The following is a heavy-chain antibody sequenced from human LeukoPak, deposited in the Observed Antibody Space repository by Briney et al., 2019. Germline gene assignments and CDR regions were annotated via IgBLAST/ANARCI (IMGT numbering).Heavy chain of an antibody. Sequence: ASVKVSCKASGYTFGTYYVHWVRQAPGQGLEWMGIINPSGGATSYAQKFQGRVTLTRDMSTSTVYMELSSLRSEDTAVYYCARGPTGYSSSWIDYWGQGTLVTVSS. J-gene: IGHJ4*02. V-gene: IGHV1-46*01. CDR1: GYTFGTYY. D-gene: IGHD6-13*01. CDR3: ARGPTGYSSSWIDY. CDR2: INPSGGAT.